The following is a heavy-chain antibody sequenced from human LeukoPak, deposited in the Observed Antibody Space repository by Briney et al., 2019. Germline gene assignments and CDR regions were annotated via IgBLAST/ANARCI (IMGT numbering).Heavy chain of an antibody. V-gene: IGHV5-51*01. D-gene: IGHD3-10*01. CDR1: GYSFSSYW. CDR3: ARNRGDNTFDY. J-gene: IGHJ4*02. CDR2: IYPGESDT. Sequence: GESLKISCKGSGYSFSSYWIGWVRQMPGKGLEWMGFIYPGESDTRYSPSFQGQVTISADKSISTAYLQWHSLKASDTAMYYCARNRGDNTFDYWGQGILVTVSS.